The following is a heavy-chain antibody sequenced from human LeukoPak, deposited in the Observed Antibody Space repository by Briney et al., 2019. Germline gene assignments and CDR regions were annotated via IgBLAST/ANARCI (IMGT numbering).Heavy chain of an antibody. J-gene: IGHJ5*02. D-gene: IGHD1-26*01. V-gene: IGHV3-30*04. CDR1: GFTFSSYA. CDR3: ARGNSGSYSQDWFDP. Sequence: GGSLRLSCAASGFTFSSYAMHWVRQAPGKGLEWVAVISYDGSNKYYADSVKGRFTISRDNSKNTLYLQMNSLRDDDMALYYCARGNSGSYSQDWFDPWGQRTLVTVSS. CDR2: ISYDGSNK.